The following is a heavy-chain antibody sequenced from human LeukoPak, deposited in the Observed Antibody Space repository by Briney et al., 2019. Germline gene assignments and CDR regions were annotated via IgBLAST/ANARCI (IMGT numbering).Heavy chain of an antibody. CDR1: GFTVSSHH. CDR3: ARGISEIDY. D-gene: IGHD2-15*01. Sequence: GGSLRLSCAASGFTVSSHHMSWVRQAPGKGLEWVSFISSSSTIYYADSVKGRFTISRDNAKNSLYLQMNSLRAEDTAVYYCARGISEIDYWGQGTLVTVST. V-gene: IGHV3-69-1*01. J-gene: IGHJ4*02. CDR2: ISSSSTI.